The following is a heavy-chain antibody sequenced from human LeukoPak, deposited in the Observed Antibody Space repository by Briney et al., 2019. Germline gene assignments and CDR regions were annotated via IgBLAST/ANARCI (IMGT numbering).Heavy chain of an antibody. CDR3: AKGDGYCSTTSCLAGDY. CDR2: ISGDGDST. J-gene: IGHJ4*02. Sequence: GGSLRLSCAASGFTFDDYAMHWVRQAPGKGLEWVSLISGDGDSTYYADSVKGRFTISRDNSKNSLYLQMNSLRTEDTAFYYCAKGDGYCSTTSCLAGDYWGQGTLVTVSS. D-gene: IGHD2-2*01. V-gene: IGHV3-43*02. CDR1: GFTFDDYA.